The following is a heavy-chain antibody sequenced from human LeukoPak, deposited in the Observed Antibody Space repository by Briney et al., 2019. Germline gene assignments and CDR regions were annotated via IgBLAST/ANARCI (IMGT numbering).Heavy chain of an antibody. CDR1: GGTFSSHV. J-gene: IGHJ4*02. CDR2: IIPIFGTA. V-gene: IGHV1-69*06. CDR3: ARVNGYCSSISCFLDY. D-gene: IGHD2-2*01. Sequence: GSSVKVSCKTSGGTFSSHVISWVRQAPGQGLEWMGGIIPIFGTANYAQKFQGRVTITADKSTNKVYMELSSLRSDDTAIYFCARVNGYCSSISCFLDYWGQGTLVTVSS.